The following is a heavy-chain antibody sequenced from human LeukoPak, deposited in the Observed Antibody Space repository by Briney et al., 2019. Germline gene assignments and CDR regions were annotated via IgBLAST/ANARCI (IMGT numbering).Heavy chain of an antibody. D-gene: IGHD6-13*01. V-gene: IGHV4-59*01. CDR1: GGSISSYY. CDR3: ARLTLGAAAYLDY. Sequence: SETLSLTCTVSGGSISSYYWSWIRQPPGEGLEWIGYIYYSGSTNYNPSLKSRVTISVDTSKNQFSLKLSSVTAADTAVYYCARLTLGAAAYLDYWGQGTLVTVSS. J-gene: IGHJ4*02. CDR2: IYYSGST.